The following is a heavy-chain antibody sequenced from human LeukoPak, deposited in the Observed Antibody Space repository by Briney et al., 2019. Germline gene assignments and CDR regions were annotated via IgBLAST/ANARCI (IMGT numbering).Heavy chain of an antibody. J-gene: IGHJ6*03. CDR3: ARDRVDTTMIPASSYYYNYMDV. V-gene: IGHV3-66*02. CDR2: IHTDGST. CDR1: GFTFSNYD. D-gene: IGHD5-18*01. Sequence: PGGSLRLSCAASGFTFSNYDMIWVRQAPGKGLEWVSVIHTDGSTYYADSVKGRFTISRDNSKNTVSLQMNSLRAEDTAVFYCARDRVDTTMIPASSYYYNYMDVWGKGTTVTVSS.